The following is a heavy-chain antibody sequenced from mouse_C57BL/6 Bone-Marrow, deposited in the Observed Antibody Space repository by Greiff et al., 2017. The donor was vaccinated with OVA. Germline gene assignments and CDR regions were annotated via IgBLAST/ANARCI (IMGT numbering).Heavy chain of an antibody. CDR1: GYTFTSYW. CDR2: IHPSDSDT. Sequence: QVQLQQPGAELVKPGASVKVSCKASGYTFTSYWMHWVKQRPGQGLEWIGRIHPSDSDTNYNQKFKGKATLTVDNSSSTAYMQLSSLTSEDSAVYYCAILLLRSLYYYAMDYWGQGTSVTVSS. J-gene: IGHJ4*01. CDR3: AILLLRSLYYYAMDY. V-gene: IGHV1-74*01. D-gene: IGHD1-1*01.